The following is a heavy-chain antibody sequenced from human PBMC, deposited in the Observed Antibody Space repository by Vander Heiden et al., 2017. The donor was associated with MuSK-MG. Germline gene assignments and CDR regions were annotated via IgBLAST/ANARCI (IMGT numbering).Heavy chain of an antibody. CDR1: GVTFSSYR. J-gene: IGHJ4*02. CDR2: ISSSSSYI. CDR3: ARDLRGATGFDY. Sequence: EVQLVESGGGLVKPGGSLRLSCAASGVTFSSYRMNWVRQAPGKGLECVSSISSSSSYIYYADSVKGRFTISSDNAKNSLYLQMNSLRAEDTAVYYCARDLRGATGFDYWGQGTLVTVSS. D-gene: IGHD1-26*01. V-gene: IGHV3-21*01.